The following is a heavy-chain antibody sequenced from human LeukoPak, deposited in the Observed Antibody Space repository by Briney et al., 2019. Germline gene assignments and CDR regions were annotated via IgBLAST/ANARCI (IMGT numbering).Heavy chain of an antibody. CDR2: IKQDESEK. Sequence: QPGGSLRLSCAASGFTSNSYWMSWVRQAPGKGLEWVANIKQDESEKYYVDSVKGRFTISRDNAKNSLDLQMNSLRTEDTAVYYCVRVYSSSSGKNAFDIWGQGTMVTVSS. J-gene: IGHJ3*02. CDR1: GFTSNSYW. CDR3: VRVYSSSSGKNAFDI. V-gene: IGHV3-7*03. D-gene: IGHD6-6*01.